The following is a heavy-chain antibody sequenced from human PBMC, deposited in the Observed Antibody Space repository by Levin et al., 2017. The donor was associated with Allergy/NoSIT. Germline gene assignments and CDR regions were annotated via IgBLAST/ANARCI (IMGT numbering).Heavy chain of an antibody. CDR3: ARGPPVDYYERSGFYYPFDH. V-gene: IGHV4-34*01. Sequence: SETLSLTCAVYGGSFSNYYWSWIRQAPGKGLEWIGEINHSGSTNYNPSLKSRVTIAVDTSKNHFSLKLNSVTAAATAVFYCARGPPVDYYERSGFYYPFDHWGQGTLVTVSS. J-gene: IGHJ4*02. CDR1: GGSFSNYY. CDR2: INHSGST. D-gene: IGHD3-22*01.